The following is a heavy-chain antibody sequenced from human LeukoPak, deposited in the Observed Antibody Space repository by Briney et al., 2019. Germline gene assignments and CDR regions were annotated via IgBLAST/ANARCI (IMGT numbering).Heavy chain of an antibody. D-gene: IGHD3-10*01. J-gene: IGHJ6*02. CDR1: GFTFDDYA. Sequence: GGSLRLSCAASGFTFDDYAMHWVRQAPGKGLEWVSLISGDGGSTYYADSVKGRFTISRDNSKNSLYLQMNSLRTEDTALYYCAKDIGRGVIPHYYYYYGMDVWGQGTTVTVSS. CDR2: ISGDGGST. CDR3: AKDIGRGVIPHYYYYYGMDV. V-gene: IGHV3-43*02.